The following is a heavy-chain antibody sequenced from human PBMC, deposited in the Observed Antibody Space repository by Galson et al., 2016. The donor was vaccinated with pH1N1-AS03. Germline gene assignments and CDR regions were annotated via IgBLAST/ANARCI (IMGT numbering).Heavy chain of an antibody. CDR3: ARLTMDLLTGYYNFGDY. V-gene: IGHV5-51*01. CDR2: IYPDDSDT. J-gene: IGHJ4*02. D-gene: IGHD3-9*01. CDR1: GYSFSDHW. Sequence: QSGAEVKKPGESLRISCAASGYSFSDHWIGWVRQMPGRGLEWVGLIYPDDSDTRYSPSFQGQVTISADKSTTTAYLQWNSLKASDTAIYYCARLTMDLLTGYYNFGDYWGQGTLVTVSS.